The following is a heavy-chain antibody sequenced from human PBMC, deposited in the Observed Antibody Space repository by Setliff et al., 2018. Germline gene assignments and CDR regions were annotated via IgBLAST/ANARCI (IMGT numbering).Heavy chain of an antibody. Sequence: ASVKVSCKASGGTFSSYGISWVRQAPGQGLEWMGWIGIYNGDTNYAQKLQGRVTMTTDTSTSTAYMELRSLRSDDTAVYYCARGPLDFVVVPAAAKFDSWGQGTLVTVSS. CDR2: IGIYNGDT. V-gene: IGHV1-18*01. CDR1: GGTFSSYG. D-gene: IGHD2-2*01. CDR3: ARGPLDFVVVPAAAKFDS. J-gene: IGHJ4*02.